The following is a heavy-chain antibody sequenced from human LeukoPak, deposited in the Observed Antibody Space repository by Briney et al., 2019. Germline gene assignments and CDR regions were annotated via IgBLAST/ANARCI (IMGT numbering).Heavy chain of an antibody. CDR2: ISTMSSYI. J-gene: IGHJ4*02. Sequence: PGGSLRLSCAASGFTFSSYTMNWVRQAPGKGLEWVSSISTMSSYIYYADSVKGRFTISRDNAKNPLFLQMNSLRAEDTAVYYCARMGSGSYLDYWGQGTLVTVSS. D-gene: IGHD1-26*01. CDR3: ARMGSGSYLDY. CDR1: GFTFSSYT. V-gene: IGHV3-21*01.